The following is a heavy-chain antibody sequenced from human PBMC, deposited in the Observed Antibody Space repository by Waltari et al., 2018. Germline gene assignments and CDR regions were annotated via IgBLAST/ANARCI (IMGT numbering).Heavy chain of an antibody. CDR2: LSPGEYDT. V-gene: IGHV5-51*01. CDR3: AKGGIPNWFDP. J-gene: IGHJ5*02. D-gene: IGHD6-25*01. Sequence: EVQLVQSGAEVKTPGEARKISCKPSGARFSSEWIVWVRQMPVTGREWLGMLSPGEYDTRYIPSFEGQVTISADKYINTAYLMLKRLKTSDTAMYYCAKGGIPNWFDPWGQGTLVTVSS. CDR1: GARFSSEW.